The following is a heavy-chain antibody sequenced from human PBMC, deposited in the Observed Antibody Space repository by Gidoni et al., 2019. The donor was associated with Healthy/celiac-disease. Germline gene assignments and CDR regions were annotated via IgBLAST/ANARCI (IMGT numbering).Heavy chain of an antibody. CDR1: GGSISSSSYY. V-gene: IGHV4-39*01. Sequence: QLQLQESGPGLVKPSETLSLTCTVSGGSISSSSYYWGWIRQPPGKGLEWIGSIYYSGSTYYNPSLKSRVTISVDTSKNQFSLKLSSVTAADTAVYYCARHSKGGSGWYGGVWWGQGTLVTVSS. J-gene: IGHJ4*02. CDR3: ARHSKGGSGWYGGVW. D-gene: IGHD6-19*01. CDR2: IYYSGST.